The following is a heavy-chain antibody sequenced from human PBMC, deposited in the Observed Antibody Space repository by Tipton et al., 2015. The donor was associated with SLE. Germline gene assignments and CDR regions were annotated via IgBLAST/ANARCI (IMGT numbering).Heavy chain of an antibody. J-gene: IGHJ5*02. CDR2: IFHTGRT. V-gene: IGHV4-39*07. CDR1: GSSISSSSYH. D-gene: IGHD3-22*01. CDR3: ARRHYYEDSGYHSDWFDP. Sequence: TLSLTCTVSGSSISSSSYHWGWILQPPGKGLEWIGSIFHTGRTYNNLSLKSRLSISIDMSKNQFSLKLTSVTAADTAVYYCARRHYYEDSGYHSDWFDPWGQGTLVTVRS.